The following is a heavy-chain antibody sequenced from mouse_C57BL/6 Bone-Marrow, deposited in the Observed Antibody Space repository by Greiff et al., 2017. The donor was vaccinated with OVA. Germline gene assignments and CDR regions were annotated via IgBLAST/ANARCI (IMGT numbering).Heavy chain of an antibody. V-gene: IGHV5-4*03. J-gene: IGHJ2*01. CDR1: GFTFSGYA. CDR2: ISDGGSYT. D-gene: IGHD1-1*01. CDR3: ARGGITGPNY. Sequence: EVNLVESGGDLVKPGGSLKLSCAASGFTFSGYAMSWVRQTPEKRLECVATISDGGSYTYHPDNVKGRFTISRDNAKNNLYLQMSHLKSEDTAMYYCARGGITGPNYWGQGTTLTVSS.